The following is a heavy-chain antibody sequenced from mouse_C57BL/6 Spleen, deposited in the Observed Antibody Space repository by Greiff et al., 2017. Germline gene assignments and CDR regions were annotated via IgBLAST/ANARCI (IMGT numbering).Heavy chain of an antibody. CDR2: INPNNGGT. V-gene: IGHV1-26*01. J-gene: IGHJ4*01. D-gene: IGHD2-3*01. CDR1: GYTFTDYY. CDR3: ARRRDGYLYARDY. Sequence: VQLQQSGPELVKPGASVKISCKASGYTFTDYYMNWVKPSHGKSLEWIGDINPNNGGTSYNQKFKGKATLTVDKSSSTAYMELRSLTSEDSAGYYCARRRDGYLYARDYWGQGTSVTVSS.